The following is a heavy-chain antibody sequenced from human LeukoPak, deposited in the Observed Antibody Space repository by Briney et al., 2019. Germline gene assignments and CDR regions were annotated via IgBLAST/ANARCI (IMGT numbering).Heavy chain of an antibody. D-gene: IGHD3-22*01. V-gene: IGHV1-69*04. CDR3: ARDHYYYDSSGYYRDY. CDR2: IIPILGIA. J-gene: IGHJ4*02. CDR1: GGTFSSYA. Sequence: SVKVSCKASGGTFSSYAISWVRQAPGQGLEWMGRIIPILGIANYAQKFQGRVTITADKSTSTAYMELSSLRSEDTAVYYCARDHYYYDSSGYYRDYWAREPWSPSPQ.